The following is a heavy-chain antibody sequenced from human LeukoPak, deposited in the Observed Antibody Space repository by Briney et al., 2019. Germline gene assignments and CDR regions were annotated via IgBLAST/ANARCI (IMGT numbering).Heavy chain of an antibody. V-gene: IGHV1-69*05. CDR2: MIAIFGTA. CDR1: GGTFSSYA. J-gene: IGHJ4*02. Sequence: ASLKVCCKASGGTFSSYAISWVRHAPGEGLEWMGGMIAIFGTANYAQKFQGRVTITTDESTSTAYMELSSLRSEDTAVYYCAGSSESGSYGAFDYWGQGTLVTVSS. D-gene: IGHD1-26*01. CDR3: AGSSESGSYGAFDY.